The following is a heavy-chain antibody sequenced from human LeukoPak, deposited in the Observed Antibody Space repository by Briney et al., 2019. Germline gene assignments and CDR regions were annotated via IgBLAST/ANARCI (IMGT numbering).Heavy chain of an antibody. CDR1: GYTFTGYY. J-gene: IGHJ3*02. V-gene: IGHV1-2*02. Sequence: GASVKVSCKASGYTFTGYYMHWVRQAPGQGLEWMGWINPNSGVTNYPQKFQGRVTMTRDTSISTAYMELCRLRSDDTAVYYCARGIPAPEGLDAFDIWGQGTRVTVSS. CDR3: ARGIPAPEGLDAFDI. D-gene: IGHD2-2*01. CDR2: INPNSGVT.